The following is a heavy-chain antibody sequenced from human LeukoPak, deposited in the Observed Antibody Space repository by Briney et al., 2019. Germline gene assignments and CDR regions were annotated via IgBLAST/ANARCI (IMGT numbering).Heavy chain of an antibody. D-gene: IGHD2-15*01. CDR2: INPSGGST. CDR1: GYTFTSYY. Sequence: ASVKVSCKASGYTFTSYYMHWVRPAPGQGLAWMGIINPSGGSTSYAQKFQGRVTMTRDTSTSTVYMELSSLRSEDTAVYYCASEGRACSGGSCGSGGYWGQGTLVTVSS. J-gene: IGHJ4*02. V-gene: IGHV1-46*01. CDR3: ASEGRACSGGSCGSGGY.